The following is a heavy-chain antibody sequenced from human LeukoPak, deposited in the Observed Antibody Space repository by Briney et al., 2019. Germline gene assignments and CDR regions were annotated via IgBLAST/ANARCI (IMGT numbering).Heavy chain of an antibody. D-gene: IGHD1-14*01. V-gene: IGHV3-48*01. CDR1: GFTFSSYS. CDR2: ISSSSSTI. J-gene: IGHJ4*02. CDR3: ARGRNNVFDY. Sequence: GGSLRLSCAASGFTFSSYSMNWVRQAPGKGLEWVSYISSSSSTIYYADSVKGRFTISRDNAKNSLYLQMNSLRAEDTAVYYCARGRNNVFDYWGQGTLVTVSS.